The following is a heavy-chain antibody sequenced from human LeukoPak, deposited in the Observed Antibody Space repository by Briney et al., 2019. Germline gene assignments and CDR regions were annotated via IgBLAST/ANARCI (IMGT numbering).Heavy chain of an antibody. Sequence: SETLSLTCTVSGGSISSGGYYWSWIRQHPGEGLEWIGYIYYSGSTYYNPSLKSRVTISVDTSKNQFSLKLSPVTAADTAVYYCARAYDNSGYYYYYYFDYWGQGTLVTVSS. J-gene: IGHJ4*02. D-gene: IGHD3-22*01. CDR1: GGSISSGGYY. CDR3: ARAYDNSGYYYYYYFDY. V-gene: IGHV4-31*03. CDR2: IYYSGST.